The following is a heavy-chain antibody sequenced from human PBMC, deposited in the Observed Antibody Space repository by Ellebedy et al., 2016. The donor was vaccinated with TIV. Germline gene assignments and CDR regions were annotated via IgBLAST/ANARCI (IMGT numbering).Heavy chain of an antibody. Sequence: SETLSLXCTVSGGSVNSYYWTWIRQPAGKGLEWIGRIYSSGSGNYSPSLQSRVTMSVDTSKNQFSLTLRSVTAADTGLYFCARDRGYTYASTHDYWGQGTLVTVSS. V-gene: IGHV4-4*07. CDR1: GGSVNSYY. CDR3: ARDRGYTYASTHDY. D-gene: IGHD5-18*01. J-gene: IGHJ4*01. CDR2: IYSSGSG.